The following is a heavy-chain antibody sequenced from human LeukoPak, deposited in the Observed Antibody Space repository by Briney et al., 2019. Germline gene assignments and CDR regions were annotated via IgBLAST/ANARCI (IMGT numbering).Heavy chain of an antibody. Sequence: PSETLSLTCTVSGGSISSSSYYWGWIRQPPGKGLEWIGTTYHSGSTSYNPSLKSRVNISVDTSQNQFSLKLSSVTAADTAVYYCTREGVSGADRHFDYWGQGTLVTVSS. J-gene: IGHJ4*02. V-gene: IGHV4-39*07. D-gene: IGHD2-21*02. CDR2: TYHSGST. CDR1: GGSISSSSYY. CDR3: TREGVSGADRHFDY.